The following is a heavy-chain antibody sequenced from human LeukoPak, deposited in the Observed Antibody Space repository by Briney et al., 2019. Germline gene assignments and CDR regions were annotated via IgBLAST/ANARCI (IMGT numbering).Heavy chain of an antibody. CDR3: ARGFISSSPVVGY. Sequence: SETLSLTCTVSGDSISSYYWSWIRQPPGKGLEWIGYIYYSGSTNYNPSLKSRVTISVDTSKNQFSLKLSSVTAADTAVYYCARGFISSSPVVGYWGQGTLVTVSS. CDR2: IYYSGST. CDR1: GDSISSYY. J-gene: IGHJ4*02. D-gene: IGHD6-13*01. V-gene: IGHV4-59*12.